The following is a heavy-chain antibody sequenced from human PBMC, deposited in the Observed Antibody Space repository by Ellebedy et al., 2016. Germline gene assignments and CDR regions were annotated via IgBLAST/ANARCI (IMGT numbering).Heavy chain of an antibody. Sequence: GESLKISXAASGFTFSSYWMHWVRQVPGKGLVWVSRISGDGRTTNYADSVKGRFIISRDNAKNTLYLQMNSLRGEDTAVYYCARDPHQTYYYDSSAIPVYFDYWGQGTLVTVSS. V-gene: IGHV3-74*01. J-gene: IGHJ4*02. CDR3: ARDPHQTYYYDSSAIPVYFDY. CDR1: GFTFSSYW. CDR2: ISGDGRTT. D-gene: IGHD3-22*01.